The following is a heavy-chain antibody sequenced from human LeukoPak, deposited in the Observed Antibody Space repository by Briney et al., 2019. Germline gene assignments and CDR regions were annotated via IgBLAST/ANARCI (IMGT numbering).Heavy chain of an antibody. D-gene: IGHD5-12*01. V-gene: IGHV4-59*01. Sequence: SETLSLTCTVSGGSISSYYWSWIRQPPGKGLEWIGYIYYSGSTNHNPSLKSRVTISVDTSKNQFSLKLSSVTAADTAVYYCARDSGYSTPYLFDYWGQGTLVTVSS. CDR1: GGSISSYY. CDR3: ARDSGYSTPYLFDY. J-gene: IGHJ4*02. CDR2: IYYSGST.